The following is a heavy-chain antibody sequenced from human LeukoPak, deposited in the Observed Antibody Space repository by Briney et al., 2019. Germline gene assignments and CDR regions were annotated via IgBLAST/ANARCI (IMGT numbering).Heavy chain of an antibody. CDR3: ARGTYSGSYYYLFDY. J-gene: IGHJ4*02. CDR2: INTGHGNT. CDR1: GYTFTSYA. V-gene: IGHV1-3*04. Sequence: ASVKVSCKASGYTFTSYAMNWVRQAPGQRLEWMGWINTGHGNTKYSQNFQGRVTISRDTSASTAYVELSSLRSEDTAVYYCARGTYSGSYYYLFDYWGQGTLVTVSS. D-gene: IGHD1-26*01.